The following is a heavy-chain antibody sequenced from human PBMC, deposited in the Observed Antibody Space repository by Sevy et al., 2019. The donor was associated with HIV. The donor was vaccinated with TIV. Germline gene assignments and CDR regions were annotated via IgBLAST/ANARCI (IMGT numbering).Heavy chain of an antibody. J-gene: IGHJ6*02. Sequence: GGYLRLSCAASEFTFSYYWMTWVRQAPGKGLEWVANIKQDGSEKYYVDSVKGRFTISRDNAKNSLYLQMNSLRAEDTALYSWAGQDIYGSPPAGMDVWGQGTTVTVSS. CDR2: IKQDGSEK. V-gene: IGHV3-7*03. D-gene: IGHD2-15*01. CDR3: AGQDIYGSPPAGMDV. CDR1: EFTFSYYW.